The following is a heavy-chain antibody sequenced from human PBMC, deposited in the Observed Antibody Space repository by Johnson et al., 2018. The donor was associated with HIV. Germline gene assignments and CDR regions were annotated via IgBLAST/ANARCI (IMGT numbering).Heavy chain of an antibody. D-gene: IGHD5-18*01. CDR1: RFSFSNYG. V-gene: IGHV3-30*19. CDR2: ISYDGSNK. J-gene: IGHJ3*02. Sequence: QVQLVESGGGVVQPGRSLRLSCAASRFSFSNYGMHWVRQAPGKGLEWVAVISYDGSNKYYADSVKGRFTISRDNSKNTLYLQMNSLRAGDTATYYCARLPSGYNRDTFNIWGQGTMVTVSS. CDR3: ARLPSGYNRDTFNI.